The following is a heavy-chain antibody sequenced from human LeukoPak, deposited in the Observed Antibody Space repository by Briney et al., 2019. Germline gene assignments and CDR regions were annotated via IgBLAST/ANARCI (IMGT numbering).Heavy chain of an antibody. CDR3: AREYDRSGFY. CDR1: GFIVSTKY. V-gene: IGHV3-53*01. J-gene: IGHJ4*02. CDR2: IYSGGTT. D-gene: IGHD3-22*01. Sequence: GGSLRVSCAASGFIVSTKYMSWVRQAPGKGLEWVSLIYSGGTTYYADSVKGRFTISRDNSKNTLYLQMNSLRPEDTAVYYCAREYDRSGFYWGQGNLVTVSS.